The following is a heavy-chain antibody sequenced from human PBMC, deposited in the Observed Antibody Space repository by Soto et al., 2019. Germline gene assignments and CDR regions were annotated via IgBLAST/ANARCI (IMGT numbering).Heavy chain of an antibody. Sequence: QVHLVQSGAEVKKPGASVKVSCKGSGYTFTTYGITWVRQAPGQGLEWMGWISAHNGNTNYAQKLQGRVTVTRDTPTRPASRELRGRGLAATAGYSWAGGGKGDYWGQGALVTVSP. D-gene: IGHD3-16*01. CDR3: AGGGKGDY. V-gene: IGHV1-18*01. CDR1: GYTFTTYG. J-gene: IGHJ4*02. CDR2: ISAHNGNT.